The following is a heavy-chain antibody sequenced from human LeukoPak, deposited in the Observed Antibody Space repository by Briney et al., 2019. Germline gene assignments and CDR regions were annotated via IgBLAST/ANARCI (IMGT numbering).Heavy chain of an antibody. J-gene: IGHJ4*02. CDR2: ISSSGSTI. D-gene: IGHD6-13*01. Sequence: PGGSLRLSCAASGFTFSDYYMSWIRQAPGKGLEWVSYISSSGSTIYYADSVKGRFTISRDNAKSSLYLQMNSLRAEDTAVYYCARVVHSSSWFFDYWGQGTLVTVSS. CDR1: GFTFSDYY. CDR3: ARVVHSSSWFFDY. V-gene: IGHV3-11*01.